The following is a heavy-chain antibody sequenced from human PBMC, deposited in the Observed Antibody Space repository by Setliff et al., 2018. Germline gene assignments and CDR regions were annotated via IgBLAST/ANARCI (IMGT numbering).Heavy chain of an antibody. V-gene: IGHV4-39*07. CDR1: GGSISGRLYY. J-gene: IGHJ6*02. Sequence: SETLSLTCTVSGGSISGRLYYWGWIRQPPGKGLEWIGTIYYSGSTYYNPSLKSRVTISVDTSKNQFSLKLSSVTAADTAVYYCARVSMLAAAGYYSYYYGMDVWGQGTRSPSP. CDR2: IYYSGST. D-gene: IGHD6-13*01. CDR3: ARVSMLAAAGYYSYYYGMDV.